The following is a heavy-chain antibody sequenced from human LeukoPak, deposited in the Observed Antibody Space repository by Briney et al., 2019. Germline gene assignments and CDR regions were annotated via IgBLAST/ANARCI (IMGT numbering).Heavy chain of an antibody. V-gene: IGHV3-64*01. D-gene: IGHD1-1*01. CDR1: GFTFRNSA. J-gene: IGHJ6*02. CDR3: ARWYNSLDV. CDR2: ISSNGGST. Sequence: GGSLRPSCAASGFTFRNSAMHWVRQAPGRGLEYVSGISSNGGSTYYANDVKGRFTISRDNSKNTVYLQMGSLRTEDMAVYYCARWYNSLDVWGQGTTVTVSS.